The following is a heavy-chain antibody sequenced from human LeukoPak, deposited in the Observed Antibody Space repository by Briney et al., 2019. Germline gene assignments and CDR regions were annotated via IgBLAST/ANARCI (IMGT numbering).Heavy chain of an antibody. Sequence: PGGSLRLSCAASGFTFSSYGMHWVRQAPGKGLEWVAVISYDGSNKYYADSVKGRFTISRDNAKNTLYLQMNSLRAEDTAVYFCARGSYSSSWYGSEYFHHWGQGTLVTVS. V-gene: IGHV3-30*03. CDR1: GFTFSSYG. CDR2: ISYDGSNK. D-gene: IGHD6-13*01. CDR3: ARGSYSSSWYGSEYFHH. J-gene: IGHJ1*01.